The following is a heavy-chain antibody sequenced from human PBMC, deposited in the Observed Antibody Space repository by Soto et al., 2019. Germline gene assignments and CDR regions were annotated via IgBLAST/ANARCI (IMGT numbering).Heavy chain of an antibody. V-gene: IGHV3-53*01. CDR2: MYSGGST. Sequence: EVQLVESGGGLIQPGGSLRLSCAASGFTVSSNYMRWVRQAPGKGLEWVSVMYSGGSTYYADSVKGRFTISRDNSKNTLYLQMNSLRAEDTAVYYCARDGANYYYYGMDVWGQGTTVTVSS. CDR1: GFTVSSNY. CDR3: ARDGANYYYYGMDV. J-gene: IGHJ6*02. D-gene: IGHD3-10*01.